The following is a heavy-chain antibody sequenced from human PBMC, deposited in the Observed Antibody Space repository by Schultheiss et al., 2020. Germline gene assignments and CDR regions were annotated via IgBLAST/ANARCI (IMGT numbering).Heavy chain of an antibody. CDR3: ASRGVGNFDY. CDR2: IIPILGIA. Sequence: KISCKASGGTSSSYTISWVRQAPGQGLEWMGRIIPILGIANYAQKFQGRVTITADKSTSTAYMELSSLRSEDTAVYYCASRGVGNFDYWGQGTLVTVSS. CDR1: GGTSSSYT. J-gene: IGHJ4*02. D-gene: IGHD1-26*01. V-gene: IGHV1-69*02.